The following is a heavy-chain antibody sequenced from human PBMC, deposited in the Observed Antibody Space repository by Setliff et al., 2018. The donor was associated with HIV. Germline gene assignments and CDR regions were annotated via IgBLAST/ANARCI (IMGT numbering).Heavy chain of an antibody. CDR3: AKSLLVAGNDY. V-gene: IGHV3-23*01. D-gene: IGHD2-8*02. CDR1: GFTFSSYS. J-gene: IGHJ4*02. CDR2: ISSGGEIM. Sequence: GGSLRLSCAATGFTFSSYSMNWVRQAPGKGLEWVSAISSGGEIMFYADSVKGRFTISRDNSKNTLYLQMISLRADDTAVYYCAKSLLVAGNDYWGQGTLVTVSS.